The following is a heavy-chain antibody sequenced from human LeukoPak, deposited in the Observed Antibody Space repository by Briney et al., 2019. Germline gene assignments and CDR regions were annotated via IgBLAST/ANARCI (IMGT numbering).Heavy chain of an antibody. CDR2: FSASSSST. J-gene: IGHJ4*02. CDR3: AKGDTYYDLLTCFDF. V-gene: IGHV3-23*01. CDR1: GFDFSSYG. D-gene: IGHD3-9*01. Sequence: GGSLRLSCAASGFDFSSYGMSWVRQSPGKGLEWVSTFSASSSSTYYADSVKGRFTISRDNSENTLYLQMNSLRDEDTAVYYCAKGDTYYDLLTCFDFWGPGTLVTVSS.